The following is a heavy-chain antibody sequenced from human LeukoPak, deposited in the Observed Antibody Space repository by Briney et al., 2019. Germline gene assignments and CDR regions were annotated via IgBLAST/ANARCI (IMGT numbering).Heavy chain of an antibody. D-gene: IGHD2-2*01. Sequence: PGGSLRLSCAASGFTFSNHNLNWVRQAPGKGLEWVSSIGSSGNYIYYTDSVKGRFTISRDNAKNSLYLQMNSLRAEDTAVYHCAKSTRVVPSAVGDHWGQGTLVIVSS. CDR1: GFTFSNHN. J-gene: IGHJ4*02. V-gene: IGHV3-21*01. CDR3: AKSTRVVPSAVGDH. CDR2: IGSSGNYI.